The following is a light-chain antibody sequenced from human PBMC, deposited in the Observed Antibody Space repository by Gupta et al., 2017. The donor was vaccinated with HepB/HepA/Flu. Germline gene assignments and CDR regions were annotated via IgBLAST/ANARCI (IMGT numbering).Light chain of an antibody. CDR1: SSDVGGYNY. CDR3: CSYTGADTYV. Sequence: QSALTQPRSVSGSPGQSVTISCTGTSSDVGGYNYVSWYQQHPGKAPKLMIYDVSKRPSGVPDRFFGSKSGNTASLTISGLQAEDEADYCCCSYTGADTYVFGTGTKVTVL. J-gene: IGLJ1*01. CDR2: DVS. V-gene: IGLV2-11*01.